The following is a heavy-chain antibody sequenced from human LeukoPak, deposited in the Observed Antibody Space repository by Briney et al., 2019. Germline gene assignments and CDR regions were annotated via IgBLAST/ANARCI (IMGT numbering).Heavy chain of an antibody. CDR3: ARKGRGYSGSSVFIY. D-gene: IGHD1-26*01. V-gene: IGHV4-39*01. Sequence: PSETLSLTCTVSGGSISSSSYYWGWIRQPPGKGLEWIGSFYYSGSTYYNPSLKSPVTISVDMSKNQFSLKLSSVTAADTAVYYCARKGRGYSGSSVFIYWGQGTLVTVSS. CDR2: FYYSGST. CDR1: GGSISSSSYY. J-gene: IGHJ4*02.